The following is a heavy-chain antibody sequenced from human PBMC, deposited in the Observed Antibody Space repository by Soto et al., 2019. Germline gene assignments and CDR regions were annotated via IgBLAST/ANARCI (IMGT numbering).Heavy chain of an antibody. CDR2: ISASGSDT. D-gene: IGHD2-2*01. V-gene: IGHV3-23*01. CDR1: EITFSSYA. Sequence: GGSLRLSCTASEITFSSYAMNWVRQAPGKGLEWVSVISASGSDTFYADSVMGRFTISRDNTRNMVFQQMHSLRAEDTALYYCAKGSSASGYSGMDVWGQGTTVTVSS. J-gene: IGHJ6*02. CDR3: AKGSSASGYSGMDV.